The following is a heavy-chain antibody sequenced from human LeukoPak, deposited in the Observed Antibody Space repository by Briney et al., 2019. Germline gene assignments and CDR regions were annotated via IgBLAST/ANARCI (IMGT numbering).Heavy chain of an antibody. CDR3: ARADYGDPGYFDY. V-gene: IGHV4-31*01. D-gene: IGHD4-17*01. CDR1: GGSISSGGYY. CDR2: IYYSVST. Sequence: SQTLSLTCIVSGGSISSGGYYWSWIRQHPGKGLEWIGYIYYSVSTYYNPSLKSQVTISVDTSKNQFSLKLSSVAAADTAVYSCARADYGDPGYFDYWGQGTLVTVSS. J-gene: IGHJ4*02.